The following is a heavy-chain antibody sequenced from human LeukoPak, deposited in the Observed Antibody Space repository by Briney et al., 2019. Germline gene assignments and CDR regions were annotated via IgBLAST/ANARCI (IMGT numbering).Heavy chain of an antibody. CDR1: GFTFNSYA. D-gene: IGHD3-22*01. CDR2: ISYDGSNK. Sequence: GGSLRLSCAASGFTFNSYAMHWVRQAPGKGLEWVAVISYDGSNKYYADSVKGRFTISRDNSKKTLYLQMNSLRAEDTAVYYCARDLGYYDSSGYYSESAFLYWGQGTLVTVSS. CDR3: ARDLGYYDSSGYYSESAFLY. J-gene: IGHJ4*02. V-gene: IGHV3-30-3*01.